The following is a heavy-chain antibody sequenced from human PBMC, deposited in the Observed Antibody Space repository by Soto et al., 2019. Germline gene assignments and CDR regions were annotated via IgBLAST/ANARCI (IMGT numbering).Heavy chain of an antibody. CDR2: VYHTGAT. CDR3: AREGHSSWEWLNP. CDR1: GDPLSYGGYY. J-gene: IGHJ5*02. Sequence: QVQLQESGPGLVEPSQTLSLVCSVSGDPLSYGGYYWSWVRQSPGKAREWIGLVYHTGATYNHPSLESRATMAVDMSNNEFSLKLTSVTAADTATYDSAREGHSSWEWLNPWGQGILVTVSS. D-gene: IGHD1-26*01. V-gene: IGHV4-31*03.